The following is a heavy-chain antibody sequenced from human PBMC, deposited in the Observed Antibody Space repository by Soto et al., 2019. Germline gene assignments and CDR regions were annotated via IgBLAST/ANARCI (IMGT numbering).Heavy chain of an antibody. D-gene: IGHD3-16*01. CDR3: GRGSKVLGAPGYYYYGMDV. V-gene: IGHV4-34*01. CDR2: INHSGST. Sequence: SETLSLTCAVYGGSFSGYYWSWIRQPPGKWLEWIGEINHSGSTNYNPSLKSRVTISVDTSKNQFSLKLSSVTAADTAVYYCGRGSKVLGAPGYYYYGMDVWGKGTTVNVPS. CDR1: GGSFSGYY. J-gene: IGHJ6*04.